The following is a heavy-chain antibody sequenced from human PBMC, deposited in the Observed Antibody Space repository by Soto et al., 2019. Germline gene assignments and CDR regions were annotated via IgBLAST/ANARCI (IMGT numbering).Heavy chain of an antibody. Sequence: PSQTLSLTCAISGDSVSSNSAAWSWIRQSPSRGLEWLGRTFYRSKWYNDYAVSVKGRITINPDTSKNQFSLQLNSVTPEDTAVYYCAKEGGNHYYYYAMDAWGQGTTVTVSS. D-gene: IGHD1-26*01. J-gene: IGHJ6*02. CDR3: AKEGGNHYYYYAMDA. CDR1: GDSVSSNSAA. V-gene: IGHV6-1*01. CDR2: TFYRSKWYN.